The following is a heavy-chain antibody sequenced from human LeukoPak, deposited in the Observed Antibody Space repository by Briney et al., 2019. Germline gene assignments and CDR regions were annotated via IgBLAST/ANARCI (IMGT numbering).Heavy chain of an antibody. CDR3: ARAFYDSSGLMYFDY. V-gene: IGHV1-69*01. CDR1: GGTFSSYA. CDR2: IIPIFGTA. J-gene: IGHJ4*02. Sequence: SVKVSCKASGGTFSSYAISWMRQAPGQGLEWMGGIIPIFGTANYAQKFQGRVTITADESTSTAYMELSSLRSEDTAVYYCARAFYDSSGLMYFDYWGQVTLVTVSS. D-gene: IGHD3-22*01.